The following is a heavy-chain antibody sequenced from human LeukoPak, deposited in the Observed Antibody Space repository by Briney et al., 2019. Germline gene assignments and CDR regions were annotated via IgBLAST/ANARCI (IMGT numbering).Heavy chain of an antibody. CDR3: AKIIWVPAAGLVD. V-gene: IGHV3-53*01. CDR1: GFTVSSNY. J-gene: IGHJ4*02. Sequence: GGSLRLSCAASGFTVSSNYMSWVRQAPGKGLEWVSVIYSGGSTYYADSVKGRFTTSRDNSKNTLYLQMNSLRAEDTAVYYCAKIIWVPAAGLVDWDQGTLVTVSS. CDR2: IYSGGST. D-gene: IGHD6-13*01.